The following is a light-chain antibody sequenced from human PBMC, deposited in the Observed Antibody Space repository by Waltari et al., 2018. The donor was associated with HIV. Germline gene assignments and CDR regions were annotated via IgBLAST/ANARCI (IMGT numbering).Light chain of an antibody. J-gene: IGLJ2*01. CDR1: DIGRKT. CDR2: DDS. CDR3: QVWDTGSDQVV. V-gene: IGLV3-21*02. Sequence: SYVLTQPPSESVAPGQTARVACGGKDIGRKTVHWYQQRPGQAPVLVVYDDSDRPSGIPERFSGSNSENMATLTISRVEAGDEADYYCQVWDTGSDQVVFGGGTKLTVL.